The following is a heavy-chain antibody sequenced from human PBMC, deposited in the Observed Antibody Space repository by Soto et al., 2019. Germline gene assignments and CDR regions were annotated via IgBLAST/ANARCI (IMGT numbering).Heavy chain of an antibody. D-gene: IGHD2-15*01. CDR2: INAGNGST. V-gene: IGHV1-3*01. Sequence: GASVKVSCKASGYTFTSYAMHWVRQAPGQRLEWMGWINAGNGSTKYSQKFQGRVTITRDTSASTAYMELSSLRSEDTAVYYCARGAIVVVVAAADYWGQGTLVTVSS. J-gene: IGHJ4*02. CDR3: ARGAIVVVVAAADY. CDR1: GYTFTSYA.